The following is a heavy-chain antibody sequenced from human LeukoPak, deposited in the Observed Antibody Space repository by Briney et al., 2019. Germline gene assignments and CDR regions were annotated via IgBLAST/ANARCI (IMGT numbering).Heavy chain of an antibody. Sequence: TGGSLRLSCAASGLTFSSYAMTWVRQAPGKGLEWVSAISSSGGTTHYADSVKGRFTISRDNSKNTLYLQMSSLRADDTAVYYCARDRTYSSSCPDYWGQGTLVTVSS. D-gene: IGHD6-13*01. J-gene: IGHJ4*02. CDR3: ARDRTYSSSCPDY. CDR1: GLTFSSYA. V-gene: IGHV3-23*01. CDR2: ISSSGGTT.